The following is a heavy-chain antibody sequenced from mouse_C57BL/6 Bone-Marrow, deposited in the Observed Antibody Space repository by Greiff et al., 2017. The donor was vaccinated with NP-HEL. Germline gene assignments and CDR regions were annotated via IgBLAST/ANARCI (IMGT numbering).Heavy chain of an antibody. CDR3: TRGDYSNYVAY. J-gene: IGHJ3*01. CDR1: GFTFSSYA. V-gene: IGHV5-9-1*02. Sequence: EVQLVESGEGLVKPGGSLKLSCAASGFTFSSYAMSWVRQTPEKRLEWVAYISSGGDYIYYADTVKCRFTISRDNARNTLYLQMSSLKSEDTAMYYCTRGDYSNYVAYWGQGTLVTVSA. D-gene: IGHD2-5*01. CDR2: ISSGGDYI.